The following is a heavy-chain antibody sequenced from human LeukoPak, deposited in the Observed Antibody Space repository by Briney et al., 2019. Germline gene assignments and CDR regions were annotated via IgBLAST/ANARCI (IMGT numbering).Heavy chain of an antibody. J-gene: IGHJ1*01. D-gene: IGHD1-1*01. V-gene: IGHV3-23*01. CDR3: AKARSEGTTATTAYFQH. CDR2: ISSYGAST. CDR1: GFTFSSYA. Sequence: PGGSLRLSCAASGFTFSSYAMSWVRQAPGKGLEWVSAISSYGASTYYADSVKGRFTISRDNSKNTLYLQMNSLRVEDTAVYYCAKARSEGTTATTAYFQHWGQGTLVTVSS.